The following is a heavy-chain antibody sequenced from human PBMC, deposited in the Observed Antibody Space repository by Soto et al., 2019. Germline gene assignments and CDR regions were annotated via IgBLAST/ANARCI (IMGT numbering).Heavy chain of an antibody. D-gene: IGHD3-10*01. J-gene: IGHJ4*02. Sequence: QVQLVESGGGLVKPGGSLRLSCAASGFTLSDYYMNWIRQAPGKGLEWVSYIRSGSIYTNYADSVKGRLTISRDNTKNSLYLQTNSLRHQDTAVSYCVSDIRAKNVASESYPYWGQGTLVTVSS. CDR3: VSDIRAKNVASESYPY. CDR2: IRSGSIYT. CDR1: GFTLSDYY. V-gene: IGHV3-11*06.